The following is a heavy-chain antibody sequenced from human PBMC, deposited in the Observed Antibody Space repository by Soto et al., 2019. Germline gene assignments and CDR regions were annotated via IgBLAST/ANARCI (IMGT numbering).Heavy chain of an antibody. CDR2: ITNKDSRYTT. D-gene: IGHD1-1*01. J-gene: IGHJ5*02. CDR3: SDRGTLFVP. Sequence: EEQLAESGGGLVQPGGSLRLSCAGSPFTFNDHYIDWVRQAPGKGLEWIGKITNKDSRYTTEYAASVKGRFTISRDDSSNSVYLHMTRLKCEMTAGYCISDRGTLFVPWCQGTVVSFPS. CDR1: PFTFNDHY. V-gene: IGHV3-72*01.